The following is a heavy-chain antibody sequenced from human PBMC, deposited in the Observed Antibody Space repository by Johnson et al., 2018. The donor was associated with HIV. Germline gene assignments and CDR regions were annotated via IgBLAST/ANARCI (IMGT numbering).Heavy chain of an antibody. D-gene: IGHD3-22*01. CDR2: ISGSGGST. V-gene: IGHV3-23*04. CDR3: TRTDDAYNYESDGYVDAFDI. J-gene: IGHJ3*02. CDR1: GFTFSSYA. Sequence: MQLVESGGGVVQPGRSLRLSCAASGFTFSSYANHWVRQAPGKGLEWVSTISGSGGSTYYLDSVKGRFNIPRDDSKNTAYLQMNSLKTEDTAVYYCTRTDDAYNYESDGYVDAFDIWGQGTMVTVSS.